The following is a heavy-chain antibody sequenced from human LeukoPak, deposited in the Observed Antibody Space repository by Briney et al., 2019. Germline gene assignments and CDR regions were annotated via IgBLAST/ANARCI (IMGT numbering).Heavy chain of an antibody. V-gene: IGHV3-74*01. D-gene: IGHD3-22*01. CDR3: ACDRDYYDSSGYYNY. CDR1: GFTFSSYW. J-gene: IGHJ4*02. Sequence: GGSLRLSCAASGFTFSSYWMHWVRQAPGKGLVWVSRINSDGSGTIYADSVQGRFTISRDNAKNTLYLQMNSLRAEDTAVYYCACDRDYYDSSGYYNYWGQGTLVTVSS. CDR2: INSDGSGT.